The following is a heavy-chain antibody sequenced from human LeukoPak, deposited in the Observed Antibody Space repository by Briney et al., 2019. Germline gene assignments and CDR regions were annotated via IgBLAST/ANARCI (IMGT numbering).Heavy chain of an antibody. CDR1: VFTFSNST. V-gene: IGHV3-23*01. CDR2: ISSGGAGT. CDR3: AKSGGSGTYPNWFDS. J-gene: IGHJ5*01. D-gene: IGHD3-10*01. Sequence: GGSLRLSCAASVFTFSNSTMNWVRQAPGKGLEWVSTISSGGAGTYYADSVKGRFSISRDNSKNTLYLQMNSLRAEDTAVYYCAKSGGSGTYPNWFDSWGQGTLVTVSS.